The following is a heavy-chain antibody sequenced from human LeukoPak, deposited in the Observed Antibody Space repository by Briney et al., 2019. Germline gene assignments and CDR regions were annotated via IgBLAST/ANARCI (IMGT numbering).Heavy chain of an antibody. D-gene: IGHD3-10*01. CDR3: ARDRKARGVTTYYYYGMDV. J-gene: IGHJ6*02. CDR1: GGSISSYY. Sequence: PSETLSLTCTVSGGSISSYYWSWIRQPPGKGLEWIGYIYYSGSTNYNPSLKSRVTISVDTSKNQFSLKLSSVTAADTAVYYCARDRKARGVTTYYYYGMDVWGQGTTVTVSS. V-gene: IGHV4-59*01. CDR2: IYYSGST.